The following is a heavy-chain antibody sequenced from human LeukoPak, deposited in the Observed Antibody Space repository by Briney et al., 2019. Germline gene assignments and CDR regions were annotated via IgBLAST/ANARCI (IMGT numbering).Heavy chain of an antibody. D-gene: IGHD1-26*01. Sequence: SETLSLTCTVSGGSINDFYWTWIRQPPGKGLEWIGYIFYSGSANSNPSLESRVTISVGTSKNQFSLKLSSVTAADTAAYYCARLRSGSTPPPPHYYYGLDVWGQGTTVIVSS. J-gene: IGHJ6*02. CDR2: IFYSGSA. CDR3: ARLRSGSTPPPPHYYYGLDV. V-gene: IGHV4-59*01. CDR1: GGSINDFY.